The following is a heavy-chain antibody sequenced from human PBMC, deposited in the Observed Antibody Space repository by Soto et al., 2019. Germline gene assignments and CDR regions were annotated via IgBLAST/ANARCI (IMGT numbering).Heavy chain of an antibody. CDR3: ARDSGSYPPSYYYYGMDV. CDR1: GFTFSSYA. D-gene: IGHD1-26*01. J-gene: IGHJ6*02. Sequence: PGGSLRLSCAASGFTFSSYAMHWVRQAPGKGLEWVAVISYDGSNKYYADSVKGRFTISRDNSKNTLYLQMNSLRAEDTAVYYCARDSGSYPPSYYYYGMDVWGQGTTVTVS. CDR2: ISYDGSNK. V-gene: IGHV3-30-3*01.